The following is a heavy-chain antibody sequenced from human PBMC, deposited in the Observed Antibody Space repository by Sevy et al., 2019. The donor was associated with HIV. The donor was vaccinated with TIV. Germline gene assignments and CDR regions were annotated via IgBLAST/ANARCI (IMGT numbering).Heavy chain of an antibody. Sequence: ASVKVSCKDSGYSLINYGITWVRQAPGQGLEWMGWISPNNGNRNYAQKFQGRVVLTTDTSTSSVYMELRSLTSDDTGVYYCARGGMNGMDVWGQGTKVTVSS. CDR2: ISPNNGNR. V-gene: IGHV1-18*01. CDR1: GYSLINYG. J-gene: IGHJ6*02. CDR3: ARGGMNGMDV. D-gene: IGHD1-26*01.